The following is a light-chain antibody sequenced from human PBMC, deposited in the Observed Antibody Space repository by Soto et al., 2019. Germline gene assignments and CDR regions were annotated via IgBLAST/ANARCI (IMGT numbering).Light chain of an antibody. J-gene: IGLJ3*02. CDR2: GNS. V-gene: IGLV1-40*01. CDR3: QSYDSTLSGSG. Sequence: QSVLTQPPSVSGAPGQRVTISCTGSSSNIRAGYDVHWYQQLPGTAPKLLIYGNSNRPSGVPDRFSGSKSGTSASLAITGLQAEDEADYYCQSYDSTLSGSGFGGGTKLTVL. CDR1: SSNIRAGYD.